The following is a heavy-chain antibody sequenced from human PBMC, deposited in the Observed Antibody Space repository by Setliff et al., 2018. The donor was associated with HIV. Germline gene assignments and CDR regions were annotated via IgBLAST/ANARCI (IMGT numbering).Heavy chain of an antibody. CDR2: MNPNSGST. Sequence: ASVKVSCKASGYTFSSYDINWVRQATGQGLEWMGWMNPNSGSTGYAQKFQGRVTMTRDTSISTAYMELNNLRSDDTAVYYCARATRTGWYSLFEYWGQGTLVTVSS. CDR3: ARATRTGWYSLFEY. CDR1: GYTFSSYD. V-gene: IGHV1-8*02. J-gene: IGHJ4*02. D-gene: IGHD6-19*01.